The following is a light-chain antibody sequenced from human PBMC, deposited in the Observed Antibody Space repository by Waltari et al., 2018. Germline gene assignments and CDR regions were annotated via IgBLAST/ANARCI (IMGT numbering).Light chain of an antibody. J-gene: IGLJ1*01. CDR3: SSNAGSNNFV. V-gene: IGLV2-8*01. CDR2: EVS. CDR1: SSNPGGDNS. Sequence: QSALTQPPPASGSPGQSVTIPCTRTSSNPGGDNSVPWYQQHPGKAPKLGIYEVSNRPSGVPERFSGSKSGNTASLTVSGLQAEDEADYYCSSNAGSNNFVFGTGTKVTVL.